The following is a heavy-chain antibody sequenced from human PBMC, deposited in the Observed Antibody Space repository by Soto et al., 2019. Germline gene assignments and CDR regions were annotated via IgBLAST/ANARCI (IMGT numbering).Heavy chain of an antibody. J-gene: IGHJ3*01. CDR3: TTDRPFTGGGVITT. D-gene: IGHD3-10*01. CDR2: IKSKVDGGTT. CDR1: GLTFRNVW. Sequence: LRLSCAASGLTFRNVWMTWVRQAPGKGLEWVGRIKSKVDGGTTDYAAPVNGRYTISRDDSKSTLYLQMNSLKTEDTAVYYCTTDRPFTGGGVITTWGQGTMVTVSS. V-gene: IGHV3-15*01.